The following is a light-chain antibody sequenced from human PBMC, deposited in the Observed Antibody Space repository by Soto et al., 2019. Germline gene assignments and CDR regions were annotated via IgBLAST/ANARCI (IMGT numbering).Light chain of an antibody. V-gene: IGKV3-20*01. CDR1: QSVGGSS. Sequence: EIVLTQSPGTLSLSPGERATVSCRASQSVGGSSLAWYQQRPGQAPRLLIYETSKRATGIPDRFSGSGSGTDFTLTISRLEPEDFAVYYCQQYQNSPRTFGQGTKVDIK. J-gene: IGKJ1*01. CDR2: ETS. CDR3: QQYQNSPRT.